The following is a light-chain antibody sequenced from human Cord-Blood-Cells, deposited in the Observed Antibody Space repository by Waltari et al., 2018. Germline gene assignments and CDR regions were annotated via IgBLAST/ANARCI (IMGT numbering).Light chain of an antibody. CDR3: CSYAGSSTWV. Sequence: QSALTQPASVSGSPGQSITISCTGTSSDVGSYNLVSWYQQHPGKAPKLVMYEGSKLPSGVSNRVSGSKSGNTASLTISGLQAEDEADYYCCSYAGSSTWVFGGGTKLTVL. J-gene: IGLJ3*02. V-gene: IGLV2-23*01. CDR1: SSDVGSYNL. CDR2: EGS.